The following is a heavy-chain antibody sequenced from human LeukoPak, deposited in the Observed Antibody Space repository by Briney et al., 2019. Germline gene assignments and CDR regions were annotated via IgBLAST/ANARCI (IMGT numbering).Heavy chain of an antibody. J-gene: IGHJ4*02. V-gene: IGHV4-34*01. CDR1: GGSFSGYY. Sequence: SETLSLTCAVYGGSFSGYYWSWIRQPPGKGLEWIGEINHSGSTNYNPSLKSRVTISVDTSKNQFSLKLSSVTAADTAVYYCVRDSGYDLDYWGQGTLVTVSS. D-gene: IGHD5-12*01. CDR2: INHSGST. CDR3: VRDSGYDLDY.